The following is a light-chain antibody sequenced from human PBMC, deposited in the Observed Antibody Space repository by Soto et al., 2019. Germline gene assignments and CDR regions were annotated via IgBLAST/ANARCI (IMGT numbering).Light chain of an antibody. V-gene: IGLV1-47*01. CDR3: AAWDDSLSGPV. J-gene: IGLJ2*01. Sequence: QSVLTQSPSASGTPGQRVTISCSGSSSNIGSNYVYWYQQLPGTAPKLLSYRNNQRPSGVPDRFSGSKSGTSASLAISGLRSVDEADYYCAAWDDSLSGPVFGGGTKVTVL. CDR1: SSNIGSNY. CDR2: RNN.